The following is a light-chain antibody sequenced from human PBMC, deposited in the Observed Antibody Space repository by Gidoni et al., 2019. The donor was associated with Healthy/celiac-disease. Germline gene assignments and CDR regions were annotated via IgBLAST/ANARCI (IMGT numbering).Light chain of an antibody. Sequence: PGERATLSCRASQSVSSYLAWYQQKPGQAPRLLIYDASNRATGIPARFSGSGSGTDFSLTISSLEPDDFAVYYCQQRSNWPPWTFGQGTKVEIK. CDR2: DAS. V-gene: IGKV3-11*01. J-gene: IGKJ1*01. CDR1: QSVSSY. CDR3: QQRSNWPPWT.